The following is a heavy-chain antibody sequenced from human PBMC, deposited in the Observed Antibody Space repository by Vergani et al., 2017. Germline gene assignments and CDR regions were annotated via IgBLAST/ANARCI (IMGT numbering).Heavy chain of an antibody. CDR1: GFTFSSYA. Sequence: EVQLLESGGGLVQPGGSLRLSCAASGFTFSSYAMSWVRQAPGKGLEWVSAISGSGGSTYYADSVKGRFTISRDNSKNTLYLQMNSLRAEDTAVYYCATXPATRYCSSTSCYLPYYYMDVWGKGTTVTVSS. CDR2: ISGSGGST. CDR3: ATXPATRYCSSTSCYLPYYYMDV. V-gene: IGHV3-23*01. J-gene: IGHJ6*03. D-gene: IGHD2-2*01.